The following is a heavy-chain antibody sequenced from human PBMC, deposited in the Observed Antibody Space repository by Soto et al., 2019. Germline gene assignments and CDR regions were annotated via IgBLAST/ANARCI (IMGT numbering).Heavy chain of an antibody. Sequence: GGSLRLSCAASGFTFSSYWMHWVRQAPGKGLVWVSRINSDGSSTSYADSVKGRFTISRDNAKNTLYLQMNSLRAEDTAVYYCARADYDILTGFYYYYGMDVWGQGTTVTVSS. CDR2: INSDGSST. CDR1: GFTFSSYW. CDR3: ARADYDILTGFYYYYGMDV. V-gene: IGHV3-74*01. D-gene: IGHD3-9*01. J-gene: IGHJ6*02.